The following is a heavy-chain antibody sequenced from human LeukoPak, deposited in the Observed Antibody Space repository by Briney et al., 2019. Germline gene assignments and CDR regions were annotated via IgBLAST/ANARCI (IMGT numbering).Heavy chain of an antibody. CDR1: GFTVSSNH. CDR3: ARRILLSGFDI. Sequence: GGSLRLSCAVSGFTVSSNHMGWVRQAPGKGLEWVSVIYPSGTTQYAVSVRGRFTISRDISKNTLYPQMNSLRDEDTAVYFCARRILLSGFDIWGHGTMVTVSS. D-gene: IGHD3-10*01. J-gene: IGHJ3*02. CDR2: IYPSGTT. V-gene: IGHV3-66*01.